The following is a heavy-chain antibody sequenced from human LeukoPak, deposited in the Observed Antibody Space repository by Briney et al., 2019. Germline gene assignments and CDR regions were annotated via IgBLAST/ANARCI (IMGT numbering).Heavy chain of an antibody. CDR1: GVSFGCNA. Sequence: GGSLRLSCTASGVSFGCNAMNWVCQAPGKGLEWVGFIRSKAYGGTTEYAASVKGRFTISRDDSKSIAYLQMNSLKTEDTDVYYRTREVQWLVGGYFDLWGRGTLVTVSS. CDR3: TREVQWLVGGYFDL. D-gene: IGHD6-19*01. J-gene: IGHJ2*01. V-gene: IGHV3-49*04. CDR2: IRSKAYGGTT.